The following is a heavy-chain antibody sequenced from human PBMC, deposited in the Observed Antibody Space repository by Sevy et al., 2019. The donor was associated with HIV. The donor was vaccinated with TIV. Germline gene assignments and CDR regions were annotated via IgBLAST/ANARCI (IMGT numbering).Heavy chain of an antibody. J-gene: IGHJ5*02. D-gene: IGHD2-2*01. Sequence: GGSLRLSCAASGFTFSTYWMTWVRQAPGKGLEWVANIKEDGSEKYYVDSVKGRFTISRDNAKNSLYLQMNSLGAEDTAVYYCARDQGCSSTSCSNWCDPWGQGTLVTVSS. V-gene: IGHV3-7*01. CDR2: IKEDGSEK. CDR1: GFTFSTYW. CDR3: ARDQGCSSTSCSNWCDP.